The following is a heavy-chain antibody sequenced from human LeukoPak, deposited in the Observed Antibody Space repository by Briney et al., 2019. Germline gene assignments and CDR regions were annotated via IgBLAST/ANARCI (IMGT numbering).Heavy chain of an antibody. CDR1: GFTFSSYN. Sequence: GGSLRLSCAASGFTFSSYNMNWVRQAPGKGLEWISYISSSSSSTIYYADSVKGRFTISRDNAKNSLYLQMNSLRAEDTAVYFCAKDLKYSGYDLLFDYWGQGTLVTVSS. V-gene: IGHV3-48*01. CDR2: ISSSSSSTI. D-gene: IGHD5-12*01. J-gene: IGHJ4*02. CDR3: AKDLKYSGYDLLFDY.